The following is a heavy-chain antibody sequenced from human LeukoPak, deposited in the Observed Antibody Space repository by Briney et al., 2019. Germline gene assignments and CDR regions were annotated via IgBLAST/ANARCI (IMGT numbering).Heavy chain of an antibody. CDR3: SRDQRGTGSWYEGAGY. V-gene: IGHV3-20*01. Sequence: PGGSLRLSCAASGFTFVDYGMSGVRQAPGEGLECVSGINWNGGGTGCVDSVRGGFTISRERARNALYVQMNRLRAEGTAWYIFSRDQRGTGSWYEGAGYWGQGTLVTVSS. D-gene: IGHD6-13*01. CDR1: GFTFVDYG. J-gene: IGHJ4*02. CDR2: INWNGGGT.